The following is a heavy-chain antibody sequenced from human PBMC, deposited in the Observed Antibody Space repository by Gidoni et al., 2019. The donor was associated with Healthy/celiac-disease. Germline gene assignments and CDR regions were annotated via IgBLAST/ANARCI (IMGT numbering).Heavy chain of an antibody. Sequence: QVQLQDSGPGLVKPSETLSLTCTVSGGSISSYYWSWIRQPAGKGLEWIGRIYTSGSTNYNPAPKSRVTMSVDTSKNQFSLKLSSVTAADTAVYYCARLIAAAGTPPYYYGMDVWGQGTTVTVSS. D-gene: IGHD6-13*01. CDR1: GGSISSYY. J-gene: IGHJ6*02. CDR3: ARLIAAAGTPPYYYGMDV. CDR2: IYTSGST. V-gene: IGHV4-4*07.